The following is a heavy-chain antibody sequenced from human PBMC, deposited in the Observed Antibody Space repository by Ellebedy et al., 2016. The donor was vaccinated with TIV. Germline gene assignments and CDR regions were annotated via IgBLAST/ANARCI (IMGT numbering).Heavy chain of an antibody. V-gene: IGHV4-59*01. CDR2: IHYNGQT. D-gene: IGHD4-23*01. CDR1: GGPINNYS. J-gene: IGHJ3*01. Sequence: MPSETLSLPCTVSGGPINNYSWTRIRQPPGKGLAWIGHIHYNGQTAYNTSLQGRVTISLHTSENQFSLTLTSVTAADTAVYFCARGAEDFGGVNFDLWGQGTEVLASS. CDR3: ARGAEDFGGVNFDL.